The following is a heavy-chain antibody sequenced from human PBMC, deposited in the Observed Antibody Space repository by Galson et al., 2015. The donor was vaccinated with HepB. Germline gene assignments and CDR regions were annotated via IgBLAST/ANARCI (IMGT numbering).Heavy chain of an antibody. CDR1: GFTFSSYA. V-gene: IGHV3-30-3*01. J-gene: IGHJ4*02. Sequence: SLRLSCAASGFTFSSYAMHWVRQAPGKGLEWVAVISYDGSNKYYADSVKGRFTISRDNSKNTLYLQMNSLRAEDTAVYYCARDSSGYLFDYWGQGTLVTVSS. CDR3: ARDSSGYLFDY. D-gene: IGHD3-22*01. CDR2: ISYDGSNK.